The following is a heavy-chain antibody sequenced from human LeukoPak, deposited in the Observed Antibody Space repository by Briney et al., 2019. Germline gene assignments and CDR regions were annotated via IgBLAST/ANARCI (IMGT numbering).Heavy chain of an antibody. CDR2: ISGSGGST. Sequence: GGSLRLSCAASGFTFSTYAMSWVRQAPGKGLEWVSAISGSGGSTYYADSVKGRFTFSRDNSKNTLYLQMNSLRAEDTAVYYSARYCRGTGCYTDYYGMDVWGQETTVTVSS. D-gene: IGHD2-2*02. CDR3: ARYCRGTGCYTDYYGMDV. V-gene: IGHV3-23*01. J-gene: IGHJ6*02. CDR1: GFTFSTYA.